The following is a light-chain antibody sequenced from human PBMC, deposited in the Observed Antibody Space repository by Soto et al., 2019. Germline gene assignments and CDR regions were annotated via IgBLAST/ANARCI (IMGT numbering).Light chain of an antibody. CDR2: SNN. CDR1: SSNIGSNT. J-gene: IGLJ2*01. V-gene: IGLV1-44*01. CDR3: VAWDDSLNGYVV. Sequence: QSALTQPPSASGTPGQRVTISCSGSSSNIGSNTVNWYQQLPGTAPKLVIYSNNQRPSGVPDRFSGSKSGTSASQAISGLQSEDEADYYCVAWDDSLNGYVVFGGGTKVTVL.